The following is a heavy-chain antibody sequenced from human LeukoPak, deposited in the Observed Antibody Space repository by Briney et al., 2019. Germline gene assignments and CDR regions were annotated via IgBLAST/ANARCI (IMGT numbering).Heavy chain of an antibody. J-gene: IGHJ6*02. CDR3: VRGPIYLWLYNGMDV. D-gene: IGHD3-16*01. CDR2: IRSKAYGGTT. V-gene: IGHV3-49*04. CDR1: GFTLGDHA. Sequence: GGSLRLSCTGSGFTLGDHAMSWVRQAPGKGLEWVGFIRSKAYGGTTEYAASVKGRFSISREDSKSIAYLQMSSLKIEDTAVYYCVRGPIYLWLYNGMDVWGQGTTVTVSS.